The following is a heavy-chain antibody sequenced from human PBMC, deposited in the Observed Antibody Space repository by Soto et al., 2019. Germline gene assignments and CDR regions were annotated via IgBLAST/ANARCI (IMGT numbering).Heavy chain of an antibody. Sequence: GESLKISCKGSGYSFTSYWIGWVRQMPGKGLESMGIIYPGDSDIRYSPSFQGQVTISVDKSISAAYLQWSSLKASDSAMYYCARVRGGHSFDYWGQGALVTVSS. CDR3: ARVRGGHSFDY. J-gene: IGHJ4*02. V-gene: IGHV5-51*01. D-gene: IGHD3-10*01. CDR1: GYSFTSYW. CDR2: IYPGDSDI.